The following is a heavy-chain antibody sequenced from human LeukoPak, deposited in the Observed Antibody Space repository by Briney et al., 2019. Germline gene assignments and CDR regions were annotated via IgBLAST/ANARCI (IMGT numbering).Heavy chain of an antibody. CDR3: ARGPMTTAPLEY. D-gene: IGHD4-17*01. CDR1: GGTFTSST. V-gene: IGHV1-69*08. Sequence: SVKVSCKASGGTFTSSTISWVRQAPGQGLEWMGRIIPLFQTTKYAPKLQGRVTITADKSTSTAYVEVSSLTSEDTAVYYCARGPMTTAPLEYWGQGTLVTVSS. CDR2: IIPLFQTT. J-gene: IGHJ4*02.